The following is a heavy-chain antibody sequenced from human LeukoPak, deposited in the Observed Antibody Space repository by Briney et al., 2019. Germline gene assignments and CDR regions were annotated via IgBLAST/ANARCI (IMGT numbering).Heavy chain of an antibody. CDR1: GFTFSSYA. J-gene: IGHJ6*03. V-gene: IGHV3-23*01. CDR3: AKEPRYEYYYYYYMDV. D-gene: IGHD3-9*01. Sequence: GGSLRLSCAASGFTFSSYAMRWVRQAPGKGLEWVSAISGSGGSTYYADSVKRRFTISRDNSKNTLYLQMNSLRAEHTAVYYCAKEPRYEYYYYYYMDVWGKGTTVTVSS. CDR2: ISGSGGST.